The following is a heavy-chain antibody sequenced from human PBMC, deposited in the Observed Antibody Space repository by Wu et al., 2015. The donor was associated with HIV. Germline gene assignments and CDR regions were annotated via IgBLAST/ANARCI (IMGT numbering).Heavy chain of an antibody. CDR2: IIPLFDTS. D-gene: IGHD6-13*01. V-gene: IGHV1-69*01. CDR1: GGTFSSFA. CDR3: ARVAGSSWYREFDM. J-gene: IGHJ3*02. Sequence: SGAEVKKPGSSVKVSCKASGGTFSSFALSWVRQAPGQGLEWVGGIIPLFDTSHSAQNFRDRVTITADESTSTAYMELNSLTFEDTAVYYCARVAGSSWYREFDMWGQGTMVTVSS.